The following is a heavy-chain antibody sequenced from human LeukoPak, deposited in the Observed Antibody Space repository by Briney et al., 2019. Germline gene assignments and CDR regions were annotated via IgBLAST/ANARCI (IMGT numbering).Heavy chain of an antibody. D-gene: IGHD4-17*01. V-gene: IGHV1-18*01. CDR1: GYTFNTFG. CDR3: ALSIYTTVTTWYYYGMDV. J-gene: IGHJ6*02. Sequence: GASVKVSCKASGYTFNTFGVAWVRQAPGQGLEWMGWISGYNGDTGYAANLQGRVTLTTDTSTNTAYMELRSLRSDDAAVYYCALSIYTTVTTWYYYGMDVWGQGTTVTVSS. CDR2: ISGYNGDT.